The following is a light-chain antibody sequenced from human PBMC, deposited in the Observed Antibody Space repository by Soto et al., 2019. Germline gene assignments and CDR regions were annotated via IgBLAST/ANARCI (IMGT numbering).Light chain of an antibody. CDR1: SSNIGAGYD. Sequence: QSVLTQPPSVSGAPGQRVTISCTGSSSNIGAGYDVHWYQQLPGTAPKLLIFGNINRPSGVPDRFSASKSGASASLAISGLQAEDEADYYCQTYDSSLSGTVVFGGGTKLTVL. J-gene: IGLJ2*01. CDR3: QTYDSSLSGTVV. V-gene: IGLV1-40*01. CDR2: GNI.